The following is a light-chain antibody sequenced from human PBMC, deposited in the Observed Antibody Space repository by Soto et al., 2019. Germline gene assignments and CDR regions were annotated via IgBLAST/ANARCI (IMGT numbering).Light chain of an antibody. V-gene: IGKV4-1*01. CDR2: WAS. J-gene: IGKJ4*01. CDR3: QQYYTTPLT. Sequence: DIVMTQSPDSLAVSLGERATINCKSSQNIFTSSNERNSYAWYQQNPGQPPQLLISWASMRESGVPDRFRVGGSGTDFTLTISSLQAEDVAVYYCQQYYTTPLTFGGGTNVEI. CDR1: QNIFTSSNERNS.